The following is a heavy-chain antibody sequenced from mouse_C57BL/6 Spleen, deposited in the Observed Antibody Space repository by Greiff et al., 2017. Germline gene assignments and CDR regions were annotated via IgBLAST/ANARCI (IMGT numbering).Heavy chain of an antibody. CDR2: ISYDGSN. V-gene: IGHV3-6*01. D-gene: IGHD2-4*01. J-gene: IGHJ2*01. CDR1: GYSITSGYY. CDR3: ARRDYDLYYFDY. Sequence: EVQVVESGPGLVKPSQSLSLTCSVTGYSITSGYYWNWIRQFPGNKLEWMGYISYDGSNNYNPSLKNRISITRDTSKNQFFLKLNSVTTEDTATYYCARRDYDLYYFDYWGQGTTLTVSS.